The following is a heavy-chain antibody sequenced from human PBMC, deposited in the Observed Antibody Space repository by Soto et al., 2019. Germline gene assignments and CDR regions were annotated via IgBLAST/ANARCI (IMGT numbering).Heavy chain of an antibody. CDR1: GGSISGSY. J-gene: IGHJ4*02. CDR2: VYYTGST. V-gene: IGHV4-59*01. CDR3: ARSVAVPGAHIDY. D-gene: IGHD6-19*01. Sequence: SGILSLTCSVSGGSISGSYRSWIRQSPGKGLEWLGYVYYTGSTNYSPSLRSRVSISVDTSKNEFSLRLSSVTAADTAVYFCARSVAVPGAHIDYWGQGTQVTVSS.